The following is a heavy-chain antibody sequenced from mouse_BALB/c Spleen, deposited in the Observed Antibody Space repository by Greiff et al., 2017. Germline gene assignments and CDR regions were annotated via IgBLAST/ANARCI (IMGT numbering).Heavy chain of an antibody. CDR3: ARWDYGSSHYYAMDY. V-gene: IGHV5-6-2*01. J-gene: IGHJ4*01. CDR2: INSNGGST. CDR1: GFTFSSYY. D-gene: IGHD1-1*01. Sequence: EVKLVESGGGLVKLGGSLKLSCAASGFTFSSYYMSWVRQTPEKRLELVAAINSNGGSTYYPDTVKGRFTISRDNAKNTLYLQMSSLKSEDTALYYCARWDYGSSHYYAMDYWGQGTSVTVSS.